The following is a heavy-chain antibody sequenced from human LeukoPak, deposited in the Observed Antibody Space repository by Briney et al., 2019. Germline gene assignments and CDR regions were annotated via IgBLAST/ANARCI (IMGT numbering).Heavy chain of an antibody. Sequence: GGSLRLSCAASGFIFDEYGMTWVRQAPGKGLEWVSGINWNGANTGYADSVKGRFTISRDNAQNSLYLQMNSLRAEDTAMYFCARVGSSTYFYYYMDVWGKGTTVTVSS. CDR3: ARVGSSTYFYYYMDV. CDR1: GFIFDEYG. D-gene: IGHD6-13*01. V-gene: IGHV3-20*04. J-gene: IGHJ6*03. CDR2: INWNGANT.